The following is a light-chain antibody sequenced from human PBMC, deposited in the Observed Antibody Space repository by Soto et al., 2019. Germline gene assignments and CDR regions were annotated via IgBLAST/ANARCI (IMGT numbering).Light chain of an antibody. Sequence: MTQSPDTLSVSPGDRVTLSCRASHSVGTNLAWYQQKPGQAPRLLIYGASARATDVPVRFSGSGSGTESTITISSLQFEDFAIYYCQQYNNWPTWTFGPGTRVEIK. CDR1: HSVGTN. CDR2: GAS. V-gene: IGKV3-15*01. CDR3: QQYNNWPTWT. J-gene: IGKJ1*01.